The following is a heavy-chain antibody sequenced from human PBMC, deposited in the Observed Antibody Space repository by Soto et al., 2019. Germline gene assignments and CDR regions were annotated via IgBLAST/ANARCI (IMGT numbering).Heavy chain of an antibody. CDR2: INHSGST. CDR1: GGSFSGYY. D-gene: IGHD4-4*01. V-gene: IGHV4-34*01. Sequence: PSETLSLTCAVYGGSFSGYYWSWIRQPPGKGLEWIGEINHSGSTNYNPSLKSRVTISVDTSKNQFSLKLTSVTAADTAVYYCARADYSNLEAGFDDWGQGTLVSVSS. J-gene: IGHJ4*02. CDR3: ARADYSNLEAGFDD.